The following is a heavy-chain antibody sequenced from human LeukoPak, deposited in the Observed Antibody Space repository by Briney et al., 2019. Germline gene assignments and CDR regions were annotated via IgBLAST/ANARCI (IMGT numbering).Heavy chain of an antibody. V-gene: IGHV3-43*02. CDR1: VYTFEDYA. Sequence: QRGGALRLSCETSVYTFEDYAMHGGREAPGGGLEWVSDVCGGGEDTYYAESVKGRFTISRDNRKYSLYLQMNSLRTEDTALYYCAKSAVGPTSVGPCVYAMDVWGQGTTVTVSS. CDR3: AKSAVGPTSVGPCVYAMDV. J-gene: IGHJ6*02. D-gene: IGHD1-26*01. CDR2: VCGGGEDT.